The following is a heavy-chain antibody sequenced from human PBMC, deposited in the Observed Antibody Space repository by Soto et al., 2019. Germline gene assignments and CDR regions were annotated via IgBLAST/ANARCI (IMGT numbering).Heavy chain of an antibody. CDR1: GFTFSSYS. J-gene: IGHJ6*02. V-gene: IGHV3-33*08. Sequence: VQLVESGGGLVKPGGSLRLSCAASGFTFSSYSMHWVRQAPGKGLEWVAVIWYDGSNKYYADSVKGRFTISRDNSKNTLYLQMNSLRAEDTAVYYCARIPGIAVAGTFPPYYYGMDVWGQGTTVTVSS. CDR3: ARIPGIAVAGTFPPYYYGMDV. D-gene: IGHD6-19*01. CDR2: IWYDGSNK.